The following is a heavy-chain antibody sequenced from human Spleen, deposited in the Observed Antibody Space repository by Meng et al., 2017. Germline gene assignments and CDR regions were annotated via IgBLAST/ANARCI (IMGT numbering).Heavy chain of an antibody. V-gene: IGHV4-59*12. J-gene: IGHJ4*02. Sequence: SQTLSLTCVVSGGSISSYYWSWIRQSPGKGLEWIGYIYYSGSTNYNPSLKSRVTISVDTSKNQFSLKLSSVTAADTAVYYCASSCGGGCDNFDYWGQGTLVTVSS. CDR1: GGSISSYY. CDR2: IYYSGST. D-gene: IGHD2-21*02. CDR3: ASSCGGGCDNFDY.